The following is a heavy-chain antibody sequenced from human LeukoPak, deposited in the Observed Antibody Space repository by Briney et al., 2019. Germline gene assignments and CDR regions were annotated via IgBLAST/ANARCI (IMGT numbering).Heavy chain of an antibody. Sequence: GGSLRLSCAASGFTFSSYEMNWVRQAPGEGLEWVSYISSSGSTIYYADSVKGRFTISRDNAKNSLYLQMNSLRAEDTAVYYCARGGPYYYDSSGYYPFDYWGQGTLVTVSS. CDR1: GFTFSSYE. V-gene: IGHV3-48*03. J-gene: IGHJ4*02. CDR3: ARGGPYYYDSSGYYPFDY. CDR2: ISSSGSTI. D-gene: IGHD3-22*01.